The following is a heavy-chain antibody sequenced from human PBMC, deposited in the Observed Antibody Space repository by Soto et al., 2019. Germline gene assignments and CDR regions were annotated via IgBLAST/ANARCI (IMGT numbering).Heavy chain of an antibody. D-gene: IGHD2-21*01. CDR3: ARSLSAIPGES. V-gene: IGHV3-7*05. CDR2: IKQDASEK. Sequence: EVQLVESGGGLVQSGGSLRLSCAATGFSISNYWMSWVRQGPGKGPEWVANIKQDASEKYYVDSVKGRFTISRDNADNSLYLQMTSLRAEDTAVYHCARSLSAIPGESWGQGTLVTVSS. J-gene: IGHJ5*02. CDR1: GFSISNYW.